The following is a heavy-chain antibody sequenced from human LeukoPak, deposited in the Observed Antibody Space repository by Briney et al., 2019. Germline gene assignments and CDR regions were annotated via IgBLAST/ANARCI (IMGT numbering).Heavy chain of an antibody. CDR1: GYTFTSYA. V-gene: IGHV1-3*01. D-gene: IGHD5-18*01. Sequence: ASVKVSCKASGYTFTSYAMHWVRQAPGQRLEWMGWINAGNGNTKYSQKFQGRVTITRDTSASTAYMELSSLRSEDTAVYYCARDHPVQLRLLGYWGQGTLVTVSS. J-gene: IGHJ4*02. CDR3: ARDHPVQLRLLGY. CDR2: INAGNGNT.